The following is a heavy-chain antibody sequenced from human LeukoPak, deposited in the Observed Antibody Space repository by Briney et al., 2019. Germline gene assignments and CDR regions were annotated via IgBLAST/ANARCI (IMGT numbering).Heavy chain of an antibody. Sequence: GGSLRLSCAASGFTFSSYGMTWVRQAPGKGLEWLSGISGSGANIYYADSVKGRFTISRDNPKNTLYLHMNSLSAEDTAVYYCARVVMTTVTTWGQGTLVTVSS. CDR1: GFTFSSYG. D-gene: IGHD4-17*01. CDR3: ARVVMTTVTT. CDR2: ISGSGANI. V-gene: IGHV3-23*01. J-gene: IGHJ5*02.